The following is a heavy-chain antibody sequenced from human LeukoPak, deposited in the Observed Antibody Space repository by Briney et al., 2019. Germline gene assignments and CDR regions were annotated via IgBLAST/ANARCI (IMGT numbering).Heavy chain of an antibody. CDR2: ISAYNGNT. CDR1: GYTFTGYY. V-gene: IGHV1-18*04. D-gene: IGHD1-14*01. J-gene: IGHJ6*03. CDR3: ARRETEYYYYMDV. Sequence: ASVKVSCKASGYTFTGYYMHWVRQAPGQGLEWMGWISAYNGNTNSAQNLQGRVTLTTDPSTSTAYTELRSLRSDDTAVYYCARRETEYYYYMDVWGKGTTVTVSS.